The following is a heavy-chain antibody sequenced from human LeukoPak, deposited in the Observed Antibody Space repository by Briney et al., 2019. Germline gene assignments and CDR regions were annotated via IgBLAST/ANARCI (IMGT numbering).Heavy chain of an antibody. CDR1: GGSISSSSYY. CDR2: IYYSGST. V-gene: IGHV4-39*01. Sequence: SETLSLTCTVSGGSISSSSYYWGWIRQPPGKGLEWIGSIYYSGSTYYNPSLKSRVTISVDTSKNQFSLKLSSVTAADTAVYYCARHYGYSSGWYGDVIDYWGQGTLVTVSS. CDR3: ARHYGYSSGWYGDVIDY. J-gene: IGHJ4*02. D-gene: IGHD6-19*01.